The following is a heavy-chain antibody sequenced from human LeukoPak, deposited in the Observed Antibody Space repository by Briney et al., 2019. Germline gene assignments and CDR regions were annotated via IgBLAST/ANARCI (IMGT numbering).Heavy chain of an antibody. CDR1: GGTFSSYA. Sequence: ASVKVSCKASGGTFSSYAISWVRQAPGQGLERMGGIIPIFGTANYAQKFQGRVTITTDESTSTAYMEPSSLRSEDTAVYYCARDGTTGTTVAFDIWGQGTMVTVSS. J-gene: IGHJ3*02. CDR2: IIPIFGTA. CDR3: ARDGTTGTTVAFDI. V-gene: IGHV1-69*05. D-gene: IGHD1-1*01.